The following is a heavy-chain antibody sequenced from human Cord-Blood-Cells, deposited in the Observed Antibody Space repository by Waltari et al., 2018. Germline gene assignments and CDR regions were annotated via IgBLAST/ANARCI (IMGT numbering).Heavy chain of an antibody. V-gene: IGHV4-38-2*02. CDR3: ARDRGAAAGTKDAFDI. J-gene: IGHJ3*02. CDR2: IYHSGST. Sequence: QVQLQESGPGLVQPSETLSLTCAVSGYSISSGYYRGWIRQPPGKGLEWIGSIYHSGSTYYNPSLKSRVTISVDTSKNQFSLKLSSVTAADTAVYYCARDRGAAAGTKDAFDIWGQGTMVTVSS. CDR1: GYSISSGYY. D-gene: IGHD6-13*01.